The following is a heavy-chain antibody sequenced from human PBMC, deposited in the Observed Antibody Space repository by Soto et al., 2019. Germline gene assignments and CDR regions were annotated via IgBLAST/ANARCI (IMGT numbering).Heavy chain of an antibody. CDR1: GFTFSSYG. J-gene: IGHJ6*02. CDR2: IWYDGSNK. Sequence: QVQLVESGGGVVHPGRSLRLSCAASGFTFSSYGMHWVRQAPGKGLEWVAVIWYDGSNKYYADSVKGRFTISRDNSKNTLYLQMNSLRAEDTAVYYCARDRDYYGMDVWGQGTTVTVSS. CDR3: ARDRDYYGMDV. V-gene: IGHV3-33*01.